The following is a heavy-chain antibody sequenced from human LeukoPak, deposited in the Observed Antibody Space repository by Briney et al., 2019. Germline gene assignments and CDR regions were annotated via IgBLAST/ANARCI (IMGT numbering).Heavy chain of an antibody. CDR1: GFNFSKND. D-gene: IGHD4-11*01. J-gene: IGHJ4*02. V-gene: IGHV3-13*01. Sequence: PGGSLRLSCVASGFNFSKNDMHWVRQTTKRGLEWVSAIGVGGDTYYADPVKGRFPISREDGKNSVYLQMNSLRAGDTAVYFCAKAFDYNGLRGEGGSFDCWGQGALVTVSS. CDR3: AKAFDYNGLRGEGGSFDC. CDR2: IGVGGDT.